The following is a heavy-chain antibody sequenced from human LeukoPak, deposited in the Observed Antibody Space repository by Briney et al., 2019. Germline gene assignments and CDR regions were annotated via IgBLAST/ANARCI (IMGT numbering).Heavy chain of an antibody. D-gene: IGHD6-6*01. CDR1: SYSISSGYY. CDR3: ARDLWDSSSAS. Sequence: SETLSLTCTVSSYSISSGYYWGWIRQPPGKGLEWIGNIYHSGSTHYNPSLKSRVTISVDTSKNQFSLKLSSVTAADTAVYYCARDLWDSSSASWGQGTLVTVSS. CDR2: IYHSGST. J-gene: IGHJ4*02. V-gene: IGHV4-38-2*02.